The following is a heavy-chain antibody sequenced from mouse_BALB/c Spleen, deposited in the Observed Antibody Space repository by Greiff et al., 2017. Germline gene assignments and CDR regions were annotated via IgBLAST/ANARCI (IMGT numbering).Heavy chain of an antibody. CDR1: GFTFSSYT. V-gene: IGHV5-12-2*01. CDR2: ISNGGGST. J-gene: IGHJ3*01. Sequence: EVMLVESGGGLVQPGGSLKLSCAASGFTFSSYTMSWVRQTPEKRLEWVAYISNGGGSTYYPDTVKGRFTISRDNAKNTLYLQMSSLKSEDTAMYYCARHYYGSSFAYWGQGTLVTVSA. D-gene: IGHD1-1*01. CDR3: ARHYYGSSFAY.